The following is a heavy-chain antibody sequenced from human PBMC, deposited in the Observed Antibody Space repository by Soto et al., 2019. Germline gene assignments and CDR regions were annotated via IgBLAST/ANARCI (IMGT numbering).Heavy chain of an antibody. J-gene: IGHJ6*02. Sequence: PGESLKISCNGSGYSFTSYCIGWVVQMPGKGLEWMGIIYPGDSDTRYSPSFQGQVTISADKSISTAYLQWSSLKASDTAMYYCARHAEDDYYYYGMDVWGQGTTVTVSS. V-gene: IGHV5-51*01. CDR2: IYPGDSDT. CDR3: ARHAEDDYYYYGMDV. CDR1: GYSFTSYC.